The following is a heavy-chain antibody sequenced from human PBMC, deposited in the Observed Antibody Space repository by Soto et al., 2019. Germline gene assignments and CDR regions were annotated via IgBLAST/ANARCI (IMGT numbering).Heavy chain of an antibody. CDR2: ISSSSSYI. CDR1: GFTFSSYS. Sequence: EVQLVESGGGLVKPGGSLRLSCAASGFTFSSYSMNWVRQTPGKGLEWVSSISSSSSYIYYADSVKGRFTISRDNATNSLYLQMNSLRAEDTAVYYCARDFGSGCDFDYWGQGTLVTVSS. V-gene: IGHV3-21*01. D-gene: IGHD6-19*01. J-gene: IGHJ4*02. CDR3: ARDFGSGCDFDY.